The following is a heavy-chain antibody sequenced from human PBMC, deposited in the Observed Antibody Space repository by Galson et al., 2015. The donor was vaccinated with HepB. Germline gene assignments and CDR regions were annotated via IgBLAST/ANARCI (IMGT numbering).Heavy chain of an antibody. V-gene: IGHV3-30*02. CDR1: GFTFSSYG. CDR3: AKTSRFGELLPFDY. Sequence: SLRLSCAASGFTFSSYGMHWVRQAPGKGLEWVAFIRYDGSNKYYADSVKGRFTISRDNSQNTLYLQMNSLRAEDTAVYYCAKTSRFGELLPFDYWGQGTLVTVSS. D-gene: IGHD3-10*01. J-gene: IGHJ4*02. CDR2: IRYDGSNK.